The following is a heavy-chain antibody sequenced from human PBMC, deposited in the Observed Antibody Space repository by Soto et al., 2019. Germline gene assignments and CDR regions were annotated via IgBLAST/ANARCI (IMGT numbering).Heavy chain of an antibody. D-gene: IGHD3-10*01. CDR3: ARKGLGYYYYYMDV. CDR2: IKQDGSEK. V-gene: IGHV3-7*01. J-gene: IGHJ6*03. Sequence: PGGALRLSCAASGFTFSSYWMSWVRQAPGKGLEWVANIKQDGSEKYYVDSVKGRFTISRDNAKNSLYLQMNSLRAEDTAVYYCARKGLGYYYYYMDVGGKETTVTV. CDR1: GFTFSSYW.